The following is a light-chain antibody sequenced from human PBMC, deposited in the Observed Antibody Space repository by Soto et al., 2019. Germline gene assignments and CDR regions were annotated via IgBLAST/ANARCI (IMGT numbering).Light chain of an antibody. V-gene: IGLV1-47*02. J-gene: IGLJ3*02. CDR1: SSNIGSNY. Sequence: QSVLTQPPSASGTPGQRVTISCSGSSSNIGSNYVYWYQQLPGTAPKLLIYSNNQRPSGVPDRFSGSKSGTSASLAITGLRSEDEADYYCEAWDDSLSASVFGGGTKLTVL. CDR2: SNN. CDR3: EAWDDSLSASV.